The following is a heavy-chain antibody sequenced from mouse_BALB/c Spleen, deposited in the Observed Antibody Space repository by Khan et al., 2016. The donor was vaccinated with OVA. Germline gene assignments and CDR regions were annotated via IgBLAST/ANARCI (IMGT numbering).Heavy chain of an antibody. CDR3: ARPYYGSAWFAY. V-gene: IGHV2-9*02. Sequence: VQLQESGPGLVAPSQTLSITCTVSGFSLTTYGVHWVRQPPGKGLEWLGVIWAGGSTNYNSALMSRLSIIKDNSKSQVFLKMNSLQTDDTAIYDCARPYYGSAWFAYGGQGTLVTVSA. D-gene: IGHD1-1*01. J-gene: IGHJ3*01. CDR1: GFSLTTYG. CDR2: IWAGGST.